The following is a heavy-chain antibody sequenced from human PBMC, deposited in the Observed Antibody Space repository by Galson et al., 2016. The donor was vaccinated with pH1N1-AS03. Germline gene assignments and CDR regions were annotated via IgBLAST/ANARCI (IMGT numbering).Heavy chain of an antibody. D-gene: IGHD2/OR15-2a*01. CDR1: GFHLNDYA. CDR2: VSNDGNNK. J-gene: IGHJ4*02. V-gene: IGHV3-30*04. CDR3: ARDALLSLPGGIDY. Sequence: LRLSCAVSGFHLNDYAMHWVRQAPGKGLEWMAAVSNDGNNKWYADSVKGRFTISRDNSKNTLYLQVNSVRAEDTAVYYCARDALLSLPGGIDYWGQGTLVSVSS.